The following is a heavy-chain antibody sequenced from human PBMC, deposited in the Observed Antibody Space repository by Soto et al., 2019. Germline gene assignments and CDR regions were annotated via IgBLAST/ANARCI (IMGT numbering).Heavy chain of an antibody. Sequence: QVPLVESGGGVVQPGRSLRLSCAASGFPFSSYGMHWVRQAPGKGLDWVALISYDGSNKYYADSVKGRFTISRDNSKHTLYLQMGSLRVEDTAVYYCAGGQYYFDYCGQGTLVSVSS. CDR1: GFPFSSYG. D-gene: IGHD2-15*01. V-gene: IGHV3-30*03. CDR3: AGGQYYFDY. CDR2: ISYDGSNK. J-gene: IGHJ4*02.